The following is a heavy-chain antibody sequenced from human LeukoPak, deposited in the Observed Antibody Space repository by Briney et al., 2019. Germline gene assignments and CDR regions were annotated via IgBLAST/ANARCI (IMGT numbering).Heavy chain of an antibody. CDR1: GFTFSNYA. J-gene: IGHJ4*02. Sequence: GGSLRLSCQASGFTFSNYAMSWVRQAPGKGLEWVSSINPDGGGSFFADSVKGRFTISGDDSRSVVYLQMNSLSAEDTAVYYCARDVTSYCSSTSCYRHFDYWGQGTLVTVSS. D-gene: IGHD2-2*01. CDR3: ARDVTSYCSSTSCYRHFDY. CDR2: INPDGGGS. V-gene: IGHV3-23*01.